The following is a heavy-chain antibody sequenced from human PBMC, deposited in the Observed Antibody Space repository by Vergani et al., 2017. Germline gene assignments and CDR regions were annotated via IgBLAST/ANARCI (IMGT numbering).Heavy chain of an antibody. Sequence: HVEMVQSGAEAKKPGASVKVSCKASGYTFSSCGVTWVRQAPGQGLEWMGWISAYNGNTIYAQKFQGRVIMTTDTSTSTAYMELRSLKSDDTAVYYCAWDDCSSTICYTDFGLDYWGQGTLVTVSS. J-gene: IGHJ4*02. CDR2: ISAYNGNT. D-gene: IGHD2-2*01. CDR3: AWDDCSSTICYTDFGLDY. CDR1: GYTFSSCG. V-gene: IGHV1-18*01.